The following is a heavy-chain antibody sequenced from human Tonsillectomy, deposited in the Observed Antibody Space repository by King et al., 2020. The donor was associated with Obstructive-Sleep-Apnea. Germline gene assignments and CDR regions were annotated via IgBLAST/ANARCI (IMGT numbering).Heavy chain of an antibody. Sequence: QLVQSGAEVKKPGESLRISCKGSGFSFTSYWISWVRQMPGKGLEWMGSIDPCDSYTNYSPSFQGHVTTSADKSLRHAYLQWSSLKGSDTAMYYCARGVDYYDSSVFDYWGQGTLVTVSS. J-gene: IGHJ4*02. D-gene: IGHD3-22*01. CDR2: IDPCDSYT. CDR3: ARGVDYYDSSVFDY. V-gene: IGHV5-10-1*01. CDR1: GFSFTSYW.